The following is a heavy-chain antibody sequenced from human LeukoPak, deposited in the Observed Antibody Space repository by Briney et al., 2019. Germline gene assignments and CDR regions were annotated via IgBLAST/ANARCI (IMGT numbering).Heavy chain of an antibody. CDR1: GCSISSSGHD. V-gene: IGHV4-31*03. Sequence: PSETLSLTCTVSGCSISSSGHDWSWIRQHPGKGLEWIGYIYYSGSAYYNPSLKSRVAISVDTSKNQFSLELSSVTAADTALYYCAREITTAGMGNFDYWGQGTLVTVSS. CDR2: IYYSGSA. D-gene: IGHD6-13*01. J-gene: IGHJ4*02. CDR3: AREITTAGMGNFDY.